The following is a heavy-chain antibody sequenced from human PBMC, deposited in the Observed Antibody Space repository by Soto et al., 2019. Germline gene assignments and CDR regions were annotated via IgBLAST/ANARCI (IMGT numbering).Heavy chain of an antibody. CDR3: ARSVGSAGWHDY. CDR1: GDSISNGGYS. V-gene: IGHV4-30-2*02. Sequence: TCAVSGDSISNGGYSWNWIRQPPGKGLEWIGYIYHSGSTNYNPSLKSRVTISVDTSKNQFSLKLSSVTSADTAMYFCARSVGSAGWHDYWGRGTLVTVSS. CDR2: IYHSGST. J-gene: IGHJ4*02. D-gene: IGHD1-26*01.